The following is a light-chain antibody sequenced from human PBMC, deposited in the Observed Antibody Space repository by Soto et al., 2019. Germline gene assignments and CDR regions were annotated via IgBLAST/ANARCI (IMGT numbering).Light chain of an antibody. V-gene: IGKV2-28*01. CDR1: QSLLQTNGNTY. CDR3: QQYGSSPIT. Sequence: DIVMTQSPLSLPVTPGEPASISCRSSQSLLQTNGNTYLDWYLQKPGQSPQLLIYGASSRATGIPDRFSGSGSGTDFTLTISRLEPEDFAVYYCQQYGSSPITFGQGTRLEIK. CDR2: GAS. J-gene: IGKJ5*01.